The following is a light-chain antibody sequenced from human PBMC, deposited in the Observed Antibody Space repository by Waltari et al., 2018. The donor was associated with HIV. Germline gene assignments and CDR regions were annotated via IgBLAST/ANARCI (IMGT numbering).Light chain of an antibody. CDR3: QVWDSSSDHVV. CDR2: YDS. Sequence: SYLLTQPPSVSLAPGKTAMITCGGNNIGSKSVSWYQQKQGQAPVLLIYYDSDRPSGIPERFSGSNSGNTATLTISRVEDGDEADYCCQVWDSSSDHVVFGGGTKLTVL. V-gene: IGLV3-21*04. J-gene: IGLJ2*01. CDR1: NIGSKS.